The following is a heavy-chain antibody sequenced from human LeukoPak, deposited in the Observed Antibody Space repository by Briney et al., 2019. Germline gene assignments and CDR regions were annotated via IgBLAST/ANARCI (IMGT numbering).Heavy chain of an antibody. CDR3: ARDPCSGGSCLLFDY. CDR1: GGTFSSYA. Sequence: ASVKVSCKASGGTFSSYAISWVRQAPGQGLEWMGGIVPIFGTANYAQKFQGRVTITADESTSTAYMELSSLRSEDTAVYYCARDPCSGGSCLLFDYWGQGTLVTVSS. D-gene: IGHD2-15*01. CDR2: IVPIFGTA. J-gene: IGHJ4*02. V-gene: IGHV1-69*13.